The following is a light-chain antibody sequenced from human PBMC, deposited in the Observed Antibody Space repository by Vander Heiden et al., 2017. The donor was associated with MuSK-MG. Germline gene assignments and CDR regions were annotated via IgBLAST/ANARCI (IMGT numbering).Light chain of an antibody. J-gene: IGKJ4*01. CDR3: QQGYSTPALT. Sequence: DIQMTQSPSSLSASVGDRVTITCRASQSISSYLNWYQQKPGKAPKLLIYAASSLQSGVPSRFSGSGSGTDFTLTISSLQPEDFATYYCQQGYSTPALTFGGGTKVEIK. V-gene: IGKV1-39*01. CDR1: QSISSY. CDR2: AAS.